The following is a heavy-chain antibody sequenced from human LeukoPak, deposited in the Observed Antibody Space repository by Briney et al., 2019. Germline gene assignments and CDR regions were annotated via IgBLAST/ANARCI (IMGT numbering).Heavy chain of an antibody. V-gene: IGHV4-39*01. J-gene: IGHJ3*02. D-gene: IGHD4-11*01. CDR1: GGSISSSSYY. Sequence: SETLSLTCTVSGGSISSSSYYWGWIRQPPGKGLEWIGSIYYSGSTYYNPSLKSRVTISVDTSKNQFSLKLSSVTAADTAVYYCARLAVTTVDAFDIWGQGTMVTVSS. CDR2: IYYSGST. CDR3: ARLAVTTVDAFDI.